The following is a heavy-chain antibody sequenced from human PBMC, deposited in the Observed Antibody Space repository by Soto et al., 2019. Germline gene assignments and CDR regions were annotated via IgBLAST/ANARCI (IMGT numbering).Heavy chain of an antibody. CDR3: TPIDYYDSG. CDR1: GFTFSSYW. Sequence: EVRLVESGGGLVQPGGSLRLSCAASGFTFSSYWMHWVRQAPGKGLVWVSRISGDGISTNYADSVKGLFTISRDNAKNTLYLQMNSLRAEGTAVYYCTPIDYYDSGWGQGTLVTVSS. J-gene: IGHJ4*02. D-gene: IGHD3-22*01. V-gene: IGHV3-74*01. CDR2: ISGDGIST.